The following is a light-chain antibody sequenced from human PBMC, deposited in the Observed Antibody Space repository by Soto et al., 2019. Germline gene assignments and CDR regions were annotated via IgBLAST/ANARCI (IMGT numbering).Light chain of an antibody. CDR1: QSFRGL. CDR3: QQRSEWPPLT. J-gene: IGKJ4*01. V-gene: IGKV3-11*01. CDR2: DAY. Sequence: EVVLTQSPVTLSLSPGERATLSCRASQSFRGLLAWYQQKPGQAPRLLIYDAYNRATGIPPRFSGSGSGTDFTLTISSLEPEDSAVYYCQQRSEWPPLTFGGGTKVEIK.